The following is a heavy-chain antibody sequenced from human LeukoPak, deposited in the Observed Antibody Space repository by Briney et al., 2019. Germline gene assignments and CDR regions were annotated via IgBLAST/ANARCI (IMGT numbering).Heavy chain of an antibody. Sequence: PSETLSLTCSVPGYSFSSAYYWGWIRQSPGKGLEWIGSISHSGSTYYNPSLRSRVTISVDTPKNQFSLRLTSVTAADTAVYYCARDGHYVAVWFDPWGQGTLVTVSS. CDR1: GYSFSSAYY. D-gene: IGHD4-17*01. V-gene: IGHV4-38-2*02. CDR3: ARDGHYVAVWFDP. CDR2: ISHSGST. J-gene: IGHJ5*02.